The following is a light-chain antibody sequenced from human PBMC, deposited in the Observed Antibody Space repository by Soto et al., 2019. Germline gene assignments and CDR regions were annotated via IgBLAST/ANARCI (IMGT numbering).Light chain of an antibody. J-gene: IGKJ1*01. Sequence: EIVMTQSPATLSVSPGGGATLSCRASQSVSSNLAWYQQKPGQAPRLPIYGASTRATGIPARFSGSGSGTEFTLTISSLQSEDFAVYYCQQYNNWPRTFGQGTKV. CDR2: GAS. CDR1: QSVSSN. CDR3: QQYNNWPRT. V-gene: IGKV3-15*01.